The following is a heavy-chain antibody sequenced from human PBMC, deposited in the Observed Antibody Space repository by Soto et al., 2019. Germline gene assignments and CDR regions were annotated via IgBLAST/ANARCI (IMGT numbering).Heavy chain of an antibody. V-gene: IGHV2-5*02. CDR2: IYWDDDK. J-gene: IGHJ5*02. D-gene: IGHD3-22*01. CDR3: ARILASRYYDSSGFDP. CDR1: GFSLSTSGVG. Sequence: ESGPTLVNPTQTLTLTCTFSGFSLSTSGVGVGWISQPPGKALEWLTLIYWDDDKSDSPFLKSRLNINKETSKKQVDLTMTKKKPVDTATYFCARILASRYYDSSGFDPWGQGTLVTVSS.